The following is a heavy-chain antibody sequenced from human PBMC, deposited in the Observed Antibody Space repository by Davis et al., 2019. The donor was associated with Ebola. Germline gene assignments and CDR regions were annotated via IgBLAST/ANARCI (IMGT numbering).Heavy chain of an antibody. CDR2: INPSGCST. J-gene: IGHJ3*02. V-gene: IGHV1-46*01. Sequence: ASVTVSCKASGYTFTSYYMHWVRQAPGQGLEWMGIINPSGCSTSYAQKVQGRVTMTRDTSTSTVDMELSSLRSEDTAVYYCALVVPAATTQRNDAFDIWGQGTMVTVSS. CDR3: ALVVPAATTQRNDAFDI. D-gene: IGHD2-2*01. CDR1: GYTFTSYY.